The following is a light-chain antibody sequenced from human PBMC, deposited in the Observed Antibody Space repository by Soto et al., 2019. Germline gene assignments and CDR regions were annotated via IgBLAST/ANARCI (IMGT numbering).Light chain of an antibody. CDR3: QPSYNTLIT. V-gene: IGKV1-39*01. Sequence: DIQMTQSPSSLSASVGDRVTITCRASQSILTYLNWYQQKAGEALKLLIYGVSSLKSAVPSRFSGSGSGTDFTLTISSLQPEDFATYYCQPSYNTLITFGQGKRLEL. J-gene: IGKJ5*01. CDR2: GVS. CDR1: QSILTY.